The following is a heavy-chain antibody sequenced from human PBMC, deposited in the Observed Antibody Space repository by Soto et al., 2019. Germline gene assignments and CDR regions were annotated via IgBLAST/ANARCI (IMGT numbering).Heavy chain of an antibody. J-gene: IGHJ2*01. CDR3: ARYGGTSIWYFDI. CDR2: VSHSGIA. V-gene: IGHV4-34*01. CDR1: GASFAGYY. D-gene: IGHD2-15*01. Sequence: QVQLQQWGAGLLKPSETLSLTCTVYGASFAGYYWTWLRQSPGKGLEWIGEVSHSGIAKYNPSLGSRVTISLDTSTNQFSLELTPVTAADTAVYYCARYGGTSIWYFDIWGRGTLVSVSS.